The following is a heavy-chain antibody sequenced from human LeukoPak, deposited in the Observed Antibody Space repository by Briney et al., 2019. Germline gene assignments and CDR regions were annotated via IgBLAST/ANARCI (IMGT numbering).Heavy chain of an antibody. CDR3: ARTMTTEGFAP. J-gene: IGHJ5*02. V-gene: IGHV3-48*03. Sequence: GGSMRLSCAASGFTFSSYEMNWVRQAPGKGLEWVSYISSSGSTIYYADSVKGRFTISRDNAKNSLYLQMKSLRAEDTAVYYCARTMTTEGFAPWGQGTVVTVSS. CDR1: GFTFSSYE. D-gene: IGHD4-17*01. CDR2: ISSSGSTI.